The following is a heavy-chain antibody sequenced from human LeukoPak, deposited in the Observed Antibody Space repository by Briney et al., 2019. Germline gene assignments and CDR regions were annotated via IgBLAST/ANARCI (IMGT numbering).Heavy chain of an antibody. CDR2: IKQDGSEK. Sequence: GGSLRLSCAASGFTFSSYWMSWVRQAPGKGLEWVANIKQDGSEKYYVDSVKGRFTISRDNAKNSLYLQMNSLRAEDTAVYYCATEDYYGSGSQLDYWGQGTLVTVSS. V-gene: IGHV3-7*01. CDR3: ATEDYYGSGSQLDY. J-gene: IGHJ4*02. CDR1: GFTFSSYW. D-gene: IGHD3-10*01.